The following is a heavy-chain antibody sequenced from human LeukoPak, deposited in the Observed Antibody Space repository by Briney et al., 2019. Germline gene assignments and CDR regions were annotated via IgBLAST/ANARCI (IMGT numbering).Heavy chain of an antibody. V-gene: IGHV3-13*01. CDR1: GFTFSSYD. J-gene: IGHJ2*01. D-gene: IGHD6-13*01. CDR2: IGTAGEI. CDR3: ARAAYSSTWYSRYFDL. Sequence: GGSLRLSCAASGFTFSSYDIHWVRQATGKGLEWVSGIGTAGEIYYPGSVKGRFTISRENAKNSMYLQMNSLRAGDTAVYYCARAAYSSTWYSRYFDLWGRGTLVTVSS.